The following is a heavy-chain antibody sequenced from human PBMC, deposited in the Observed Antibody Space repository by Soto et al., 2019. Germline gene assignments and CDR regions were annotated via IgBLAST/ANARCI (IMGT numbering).Heavy chain of an antibody. J-gene: IGHJ4*02. V-gene: IGHV3-23*01. CDR1: GFTFSTYA. Sequence: GGSLRLSCAASGFTFSTYAMIWVRQAPGKGLEWVSAISGTGGSTYYADSVKGRFTISRDNSKNTLYLQMNSLRADDTAVYYCAKQAFGGVFGYWGQGTLVTVSS. D-gene: IGHD3-16*02. CDR2: ISGTGGST. CDR3: AKQAFGGVFGY.